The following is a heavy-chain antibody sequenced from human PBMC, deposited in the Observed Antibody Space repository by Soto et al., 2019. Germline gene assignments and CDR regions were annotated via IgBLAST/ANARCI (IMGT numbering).Heavy chain of an antibody. CDR1: GGSFSGYY. CDR3: ARGLRDYYDSSGYSLTHYFDY. J-gene: IGHJ4*02. V-gene: IGHV4-34*01. Sequence: SETLSLTCAVYGGSFSGYYWSWIRQPPGKGLEWIGEINHSGSTNYNPSLKSRVTISVDTSKNQFSLKLSSVTAADTAVYYCARGLRDYYDSSGYSLTHYFDYWGQGTLVTVSS. CDR2: INHSGST. D-gene: IGHD3-22*01.